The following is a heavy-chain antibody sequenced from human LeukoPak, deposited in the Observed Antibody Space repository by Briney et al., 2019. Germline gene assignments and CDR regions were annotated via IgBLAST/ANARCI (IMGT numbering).Heavy chain of an antibody. CDR1: GFTFSDYH. V-gene: IGHV4-34*01. CDR2: INHSGST. CDR3: ARRAATQDY. J-gene: IGHJ4*02. Sequence: GSLRLSCAASGFTFSDYHMSWIRQPPGKGLEWIGEINHSGSTNYNPSLKSRVTISVDTSKNQFSLRLSSVTAADTAVYYCARRAATQDYWGQGTLVTVSS. D-gene: IGHD6-25*01.